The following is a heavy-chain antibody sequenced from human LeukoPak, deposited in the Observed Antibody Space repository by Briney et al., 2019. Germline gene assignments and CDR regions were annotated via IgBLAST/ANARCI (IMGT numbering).Heavy chain of an antibody. J-gene: IGHJ3*02. V-gene: IGHV3-23*01. CDR3: AKERNRPRGAFDI. CDR2: ISGSGGST. D-gene: IGHD1-14*01. CDR1: GFAFSTYA. Sequence: PGESLRLSCATSGFAFSTYAMSWVRQAPGKGLEWVSFISGSGGSTDSADSVKGRFTISRDNSKNTLYLQMNSLRGEDTAVYYCAKERNRPRGAFDIRGQGTMVTVSS.